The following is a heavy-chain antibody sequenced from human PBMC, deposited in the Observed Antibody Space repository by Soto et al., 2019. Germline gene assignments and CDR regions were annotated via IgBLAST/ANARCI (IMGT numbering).Heavy chain of an antibody. CDR3: ARDGPTRYCSGGSCYSPSYYYYGMDV. V-gene: IGHV3-30-3*01. CDR1: GFTFSSYA. CDR2: ISYDGSNK. D-gene: IGHD2-15*01. J-gene: IGHJ6*02. Sequence: GGSLRLSCAASGFTFSSYAMHWVRQAPGKGLEWVAVISYDGSNKYYADSVKGRFTISRDNSKNTLYLQMNSLRAEDTAVYYCARDGPTRYCSGGSCYSPSYYYYGMDVWGQGTTVTVSS.